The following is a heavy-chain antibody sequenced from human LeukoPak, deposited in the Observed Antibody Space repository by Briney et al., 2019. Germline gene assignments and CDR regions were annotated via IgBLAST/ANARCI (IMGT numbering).Heavy chain of an antibody. Sequence: SETLSLTCTVSGGSISSSSYYWGWIRQPPGKGLEWIGSIYYSGSTYYNPSLKSRVTISVDTSKNQFSLKLSSVTAADTAVYYCARGVGSQLWLLPYYYYYMDVWGKGTTVTVSS. CDR1: GGSISSSSYY. V-gene: IGHV4-39*07. D-gene: IGHD5-18*01. J-gene: IGHJ6*03. CDR2: IYYSGST. CDR3: ARGVGSQLWLLPYYYYYMDV.